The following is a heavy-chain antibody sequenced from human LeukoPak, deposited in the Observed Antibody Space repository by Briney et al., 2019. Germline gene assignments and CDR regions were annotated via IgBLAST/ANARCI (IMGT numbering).Heavy chain of an antibody. D-gene: IGHD3-22*01. CDR1: GFTFSSYA. Sequence: PGGSLRLSCATFGFTFSSYAMNWVRQAPGKGLEWVSAISGSGGSTYYADSVKGRFTISRDNSKNTLYLQMNSLRAEDTAVYYCSTLMIVVVSSFDYWGQGTLVTVSS. J-gene: IGHJ4*02. CDR3: STLMIVVVSSFDY. CDR2: ISGSGGST. V-gene: IGHV3-23*01.